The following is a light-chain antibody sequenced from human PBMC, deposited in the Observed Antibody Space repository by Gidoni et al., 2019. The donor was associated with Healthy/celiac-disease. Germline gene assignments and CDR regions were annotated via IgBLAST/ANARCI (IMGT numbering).Light chain of an antibody. CDR3: QHLNSYPWYP. J-gene: IGKJ2*01. V-gene: IGKV1-9*01. CDR1: KGISRY. CDR2: AAS. Sequence: DIQLTQYPSFLSASVGDRVTITCRASKGISRYLAWYQQKPGKAPKLLIYAASTLQSGVPSRFSGSGSGTEFTLTISSLQPEDFATYYCQHLNSYPWYPCGQGTKLEIK.